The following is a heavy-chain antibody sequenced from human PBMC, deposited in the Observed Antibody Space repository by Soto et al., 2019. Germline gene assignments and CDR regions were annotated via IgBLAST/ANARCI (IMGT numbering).Heavy chain of an antibody. J-gene: IGHJ4*02. Sequence: ASVKFSCTASGYIFSTYGISWVRQAPGQGLEWMGWISAYNGNTSYARKLQGRVTMTTDTSTSTAYMELRSLKADDTAVYYCARRGSIAEAGTFDFCGQG. CDR1: GYIFSTYG. V-gene: IGHV1-18*01. D-gene: IGHD6-13*01. CDR2: ISAYNGNT. CDR3: ARRGSIAEAGTFDF.